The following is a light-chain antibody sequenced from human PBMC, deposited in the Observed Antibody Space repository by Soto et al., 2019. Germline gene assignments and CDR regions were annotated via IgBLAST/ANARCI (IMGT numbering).Light chain of an antibody. CDR1: RNVRTY. Sequence: EIVLTQSPATLSLSPGDRATLSCRASRNVRTYLAWYQQKPGQAPRLLLYDASKRAAGIPARFSGSGSGTDFTLIISSLEPEDFAVYYCHQRSDWPPVPTFGGGTELMVK. CDR3: HQRSDWPPVPT. V-gene: IGKV3-11*01. CDR2: DAS. J-gene: IGKJ4*01.